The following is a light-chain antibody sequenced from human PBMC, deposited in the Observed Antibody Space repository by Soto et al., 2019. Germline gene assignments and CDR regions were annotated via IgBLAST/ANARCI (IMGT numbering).Light chain of an antibody. V-gene: IGLV2-23*02. J-gene: IGLJ2*01. CDR1: SSDVGSYNL. CDR2: EVS. Sequence: QPVLTQPASVSGSPGQSITISCTGTSSDVGSYNLVSWYQQHPGKAPKLMIYEVSKRPSGVSNRFSGSKSGNTASLTISGLQAEDEADYYCCSYAGSTIYVVFGGGTKLTVL. CDR3: CSYAGSTIYVV.